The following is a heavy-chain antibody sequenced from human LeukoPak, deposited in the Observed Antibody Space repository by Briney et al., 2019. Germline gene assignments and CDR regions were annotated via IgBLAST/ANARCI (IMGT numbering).Heavy chain of an antibody. V-gene: IGHV1-2*06. J-gene: IGHJ4*02. CDR2: INPNSGGT. CDR3: ARDLPSTPNWELDY. D-gene: IGHD7-27*01. CDR1: GYTFIDYY. Sequence: GASVKVSCKSSGYTFIDYYIHWVRQAPGQGLEWMGRINPNSGGTNSAQTFQGRVTMTRDTSIITAYMELNRLTSDDTAVYYCARDLPSTPNWELDYWGQGTLVTVSS.